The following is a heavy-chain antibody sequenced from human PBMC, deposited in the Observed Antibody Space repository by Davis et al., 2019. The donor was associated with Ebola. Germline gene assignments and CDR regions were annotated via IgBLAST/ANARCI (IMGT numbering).Heavy chain of an antibody. V-gene: IGHV3-9*01. Sequence: PGGSLRLSCAASGFTFDDYAMHWVRQAPGKGLEWVSGISWNSGSIGYADSVTGRFTISRDNAKNSLYLQMNSLRAEDTALYYCAKARGYGDYREFDYWGQGTLVTVSS. CDR2: ISWNSGSI. D-gene: IGHD4-17*01. J-gene: IGHJ4*02. CDR3: AKARGYGDYREFDY. CDR1: GFTFDDYA.